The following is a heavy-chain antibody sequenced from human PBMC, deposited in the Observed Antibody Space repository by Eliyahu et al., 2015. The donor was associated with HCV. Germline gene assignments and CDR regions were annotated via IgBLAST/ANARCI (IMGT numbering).Heavy chain of an antibody. CDR1: GGSVSSDHW. CDR2: IHHSGTT. J-gene: IGHJ4*02. D-gene: IGHD4/OR15-4a*01. CDR3: GRGSNYVWDY. V-gene: IGHV4-4*02. Sequence: QVLLQESGPGLVKPSGTLSLTCAVSGGSVSSDHWWXWVRQPPGKGLEWIGEIHHSGTTNYNPSLKSRVSMSVDKSKNQISLRLSSVTATDTAVYYCGRGSNYVWDYRGQGTLVTVSS.